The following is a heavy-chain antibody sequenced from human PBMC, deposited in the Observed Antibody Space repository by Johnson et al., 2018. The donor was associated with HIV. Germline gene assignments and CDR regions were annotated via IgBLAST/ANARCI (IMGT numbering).Heavy chain of an antibody. Sequence: QVQLVESGGGLVQPGGYLRLSCAASGFTFNSYAMHWVRQAPGKGLEWVAVISYDGSNKYYADSVKGRFTISRDNSKNTLYLQMNSLRAEDTAVYYCARGSWSSGSYGIWYAFDIWGQGTKVTISS. CDR3: ARGSWSSGSYGIWYAFDI. V-gene: IGHV3-30-3*01. CDR1: GFTFNSYA. J-gene: IGHJ3*02. D-gene: IGHD1-26*01. CDR2: ISYDGSNK.